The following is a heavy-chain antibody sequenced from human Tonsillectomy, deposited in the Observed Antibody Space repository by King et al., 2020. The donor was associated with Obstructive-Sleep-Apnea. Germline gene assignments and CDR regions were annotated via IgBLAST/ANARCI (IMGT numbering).Heavy chain of an antibody. CDR3: ATTGAWGYSSGWYNN. V-gene: IGHV4-39*07. Sequence: LQLQESGPGLVKPSETLSLTCTVSGGSISNNNYYWGWIRQPPGEGLEWIGNIYYSGSTHYNPSLKSRVTISVDMSRNQISLSLSSVAAADTALYYCATTGAWGYSSGWYNNWGQGTLVIVSS. J-gene: IGHJ4*01. CDR2: IYYSGST. D-gene: IGHD6-13*01. CDR1: GGSISNNNYY.